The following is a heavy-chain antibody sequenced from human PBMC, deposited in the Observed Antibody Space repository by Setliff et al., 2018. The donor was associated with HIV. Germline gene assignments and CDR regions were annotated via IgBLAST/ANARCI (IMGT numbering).Heavy chain of an antibody. Sequence: SETLSLTCSVSGGSISNFYWSWIRQPPGKGLEWVGHIYSTGDTNYNPSLKSRVTLSADTSKNQLSLSLTSVTAADTAVYYCARVRLTMIMMVDYFDQWGQGTLVTVSA. CDR1: GGSISNFY. CDR3: ARVRLTMIMMVDYFDQ. J-gene: IGHJ4*02. V-gene: IGHV4-4*07. D-gene: IGHD3-22*01. CDR2: IYSTGDT.